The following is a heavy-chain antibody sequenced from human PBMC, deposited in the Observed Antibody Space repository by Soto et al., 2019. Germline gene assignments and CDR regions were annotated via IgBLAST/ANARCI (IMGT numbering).Heavy chain of an antibody. Sequence: ASVKVSCKTSGYNFVTYGITWVRQAPGQGLEWMGWISVYSGNTHYAQKFHDRVTLTTGTSTTTAYMDLRNLTSDDTAFYYCARNTPFFESSGSADYWGQGTLVTVSS. V-gene: IGHV1-18*01. CDR1: GYNFVTYG. D-gene: IGHD3-22*01. CDR3: ARNTPFFESSGSADY. CDR2: ISVYSGNT. J-gene: IGHJ4*02.